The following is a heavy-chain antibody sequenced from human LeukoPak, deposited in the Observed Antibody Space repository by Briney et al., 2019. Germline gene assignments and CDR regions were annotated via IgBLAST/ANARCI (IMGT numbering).Heavy chain of an antibody. CDR2: IKQDGSEK. D-gene: IGHD3-3*01. Sequence: PGGSLRLSCAASGFTFSSYAMSWVRQAPGKGLEWVANIKQDGSEKYYVDSVKGRFTISRDNAKNSLYLQMNSLRAEDTAVYYCATSGVLRFLEWLLVDAFDIWGQGAMVTVSS. V-gene: IGHV3-7*01. CDR3: ATSGVLRFLEWLLVDAFDI. CDR1: GFTFSSYA. J-gene: IGHJ3*02.